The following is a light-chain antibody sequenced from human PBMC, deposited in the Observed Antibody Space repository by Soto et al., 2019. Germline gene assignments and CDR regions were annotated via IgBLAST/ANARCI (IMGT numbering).Light chain of an antibody. CDR3: CSYATSSTLVV. CDR1: SSDVGDYDY. CDR2: EVS. Sequence: QSALTQPASVSGSPGQSITISCTGTSSDVGDYDYVSWYQHHPGKAPKLMIYEVSNRPSGVSNRFSGSKSGNTASLTISGLQAEDEANYYCCSYATSSTLVVFGGGTKLTV. V-gene: IGLV2-14*01. J-gene: IGLJ2*01.